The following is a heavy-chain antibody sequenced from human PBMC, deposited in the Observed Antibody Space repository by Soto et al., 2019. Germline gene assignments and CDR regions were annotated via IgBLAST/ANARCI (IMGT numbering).Heavy chain of an antibody. Sequence: QLQLQESGPGLVKPSETLSLTCTVSGGSISSSIYYWGCIRQPPGKGLEWIGSFYYSGNTYYNPSLKSRVTISVDTSKNQFSLSLSSVTAADTAVYYCARHFDTLVATPPGGFDYWGQGTLVTVSS. D-gene: IGHD5-12*01. V-gene: IGHV4-39*01. CDR2: FYYSGNT. CDR1: GGSISSSIYY. J-gene: IGHJ4*02. CDR3: ARHFDTLVATPPGGFDY.